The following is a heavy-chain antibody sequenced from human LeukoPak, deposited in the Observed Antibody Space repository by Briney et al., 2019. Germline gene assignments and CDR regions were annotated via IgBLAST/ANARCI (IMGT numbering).Heavy chain of an antibody. CDR2: ISAYNGNT. D-gene: IGHD3-9*01. CDR3: ARDLTTTLRYFDWLPYYYGMDV. CDR1: GYTFTSYG. V-gene: IGHV1-18*01. Sequence: ASVKVSCKASGYTFTSYGISWVRQAPGQGLEWMGWISAYNGNTNYAQKLQGRVTMTTDTSTSTAYMALRSLRSDDTAVYSCARDLTTTLRYFDWLPYYYGMDVWGQGTTVTVSS. J-gene: IGHJ6*02.